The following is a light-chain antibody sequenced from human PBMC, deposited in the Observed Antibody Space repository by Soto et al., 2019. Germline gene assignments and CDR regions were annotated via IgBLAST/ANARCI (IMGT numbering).Light chain of an antibody. Sequence: QSVLTQPASVSGFPGQSITISCTGTSSDVGGSKYVSWYQQYPGKVPKLLINKVSNRPSGVSNRFSGSKSGNTASLTISGLLAEDEADYFCTSSTTDSLYVFGTGTKVTVL. CDR3: TSSTTDSLYV. CDR2: KVS. V-gene: IGLV2-14*01. CDR1: SSDVGGSKY. J-gene: IGLJ1*01.